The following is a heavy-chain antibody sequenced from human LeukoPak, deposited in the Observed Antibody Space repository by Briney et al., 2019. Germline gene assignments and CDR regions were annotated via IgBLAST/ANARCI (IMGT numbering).Heavy chain of an antibody. Sequence: GRSLRLSCAASGFTFSSYAMHWVRQAPGKGLEWVAVISYDGSNKYYADSVKGRFTISRDNSKNTLYLQMNSLRAEDTAVYYCAKDHCSSTSCHDDAFDIWGQGTMVTVSS. D-gene: IGHD2-2*01. J-gene: IGHJ3*02. CDR3: AKDHCSSTSCHDDAFDI. CDR2: ISYDGSNK. CDR1: GFTFSSYA. V-gene: IGHV3-30-3*01.